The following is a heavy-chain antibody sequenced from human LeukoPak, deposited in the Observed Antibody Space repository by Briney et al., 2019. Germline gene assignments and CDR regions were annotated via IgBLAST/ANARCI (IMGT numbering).Heavy chain of an antibody. Sequence: PSETLSLTCSVSGGSISSDSYYWGWIRQPPGQGLEWIGSIYNSGSTYYYPSLRGRITVSVDRTKNQFSLKLNSVTAADTAVYYCARHVASYDFDYWGQGTLVTVSS. D-gene: IGHD2-21*01. CDR2: IYNSGST. V-gene: IGHV4-39*01. CDR3: ARHVASYDFDY. J-gene: IGHJ4*02. CDR1: GGSISSDSYY.